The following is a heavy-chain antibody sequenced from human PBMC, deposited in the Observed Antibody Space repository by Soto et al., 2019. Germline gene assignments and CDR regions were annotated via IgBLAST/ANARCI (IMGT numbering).Heavy chain of an antibody. D-gene: IGHD5-18*01. CDR2: INAGNGNT. J-gene: IGHJ6*02. CDR3: AGYIGETYGMAD. V-gene: IGHV1-3*01. CDR1: GYTFTSYA. Sequence: QVQLVQSGAEVKKPGASVKVSCKASGYTFTSYAMRWVRQAPGQRLEWMGWINAGNGNTKYSQKFQGRVTITRDTSASRAYMELISLRSGDKAVDYCAGYIGETYGMADWGQGATVTVSS.